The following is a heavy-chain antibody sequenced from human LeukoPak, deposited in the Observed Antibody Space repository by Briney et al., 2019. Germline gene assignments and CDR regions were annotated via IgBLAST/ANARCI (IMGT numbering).Heavy chain of an antibody. CDR2: IIPIFGTA. J-gene: IGHJ6*02. D-gene: IGHD2-2*01. Sequence: ASVKVSCKASGYTFTSYYMHWVRQAPGQGLEWMGGIIPIFGTANYAQKFQGRVTITADESTSTAYMELSSLRSEDTAVYYCAREHQLHYYGMDVWGQGTTVTVSS. V-gene: IGHV1-69*13. CDR1: GYTFTSYY. CDR3: AREHQLHYYGMDV.